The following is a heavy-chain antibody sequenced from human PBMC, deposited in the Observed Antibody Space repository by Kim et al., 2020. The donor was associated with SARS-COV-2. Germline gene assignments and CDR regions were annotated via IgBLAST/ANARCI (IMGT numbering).Heavy chain of an antibody. CDR1: GGSISRSLYY. V-gene: IGHV4-39*07. J-gene: IGHJ6*01. CDR2: INYSGTT. Sequence: SETLSLTCTVSGGSISRSLYYWGWIRQPPGKGLEWFGSINYSGTTYYNPSLKSRVTISVDTSKNQFSLRLRSVTAADTAVYYCARDSPLYPVYKGMDVWG. D-gene: IGHD2-8*01. CDR3: ARDSPLYPVYKGMDV.